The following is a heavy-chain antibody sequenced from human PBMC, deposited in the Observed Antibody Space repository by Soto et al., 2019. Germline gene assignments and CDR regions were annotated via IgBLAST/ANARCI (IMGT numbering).Heavy chain of an antibody. D-gene: IGHD3-16*02. CDR2: INAGNGNT. V-gene: IGHV1-3*01. Sequence: GASVKVSCKASGYTFTSYAMHWVRQAPGQRLEWMGWINAGNGNTKYSQKFQGRVTITRDTSASTAYMELSSLRSEDTAVYYCARDRGNDYIWGSYRPLDYWGQGTLVTVSS. CDR3: ARDRGNDYIWGSYRPLDY. J-gene: IGHJ4*02. CDR1: GYTFTSYA.